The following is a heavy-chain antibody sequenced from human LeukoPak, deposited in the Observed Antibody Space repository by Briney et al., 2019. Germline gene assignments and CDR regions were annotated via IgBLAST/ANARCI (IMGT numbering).Heavy chain of an antibody. CDR3: ARDKYSSSWYSPEDNWFDP. J-gene: IGHJ5*02. CDR2: IKQDGTEI. D-gene: IGHD6-13*01. V-gene: IGHV3-7*01. CDR1: GFTFSRSW. Sequence: GGSLRLSCAASGFTFSRSWMNWVRQAPGKGLEWVATIKQDGTEIYYVDSVKGRFTISRDNSKNSLYLQMHSLRAEDTAVYYCARDKYSSSWYSPEDNWFDPWGQGTLVTVSS.